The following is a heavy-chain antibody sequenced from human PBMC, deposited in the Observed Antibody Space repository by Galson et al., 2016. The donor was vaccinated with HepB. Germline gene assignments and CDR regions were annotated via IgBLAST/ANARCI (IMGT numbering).Heavy chain of an antibody. J-gene: IGHJ6*02. CDR3: ACRHYTLGYSAYANWGMDV. D-gene: IGHD5-12*01. CDR2: IYRGDST. V-gene: IGHV3-66*01. Sequence: SLRLSCAASGFTASNTYMTWVRQAPGKGLEWVSVIYRGDSTHYADSVKGRFTVSRDNSKNTVYLRMSSLRAEDTAVYYCACRHYTLGYSAYANWGMDVWGQGTTVTVSS. CDR1: GFTASNTY.